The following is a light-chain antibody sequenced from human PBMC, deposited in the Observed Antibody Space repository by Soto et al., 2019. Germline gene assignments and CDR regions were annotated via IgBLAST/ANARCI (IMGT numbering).Light chain of an antibody. CDR3: GSFTSTSTQYV. CDR2: EVI. Sequence: QSALTQPASVSGSPGQSITISCTGTSSDVGGYKYVSWYQQHPGKAPKLMIFEVIYRPSGVSNRFSGAKSGNTASLTISGLPAEDESDYYCGSFTSTSTQYVFGTGTKVTVL. V-gene: IGLV2-14*01. J-gene: IGLJ1*01. CDR1: SSDVGGYKY.